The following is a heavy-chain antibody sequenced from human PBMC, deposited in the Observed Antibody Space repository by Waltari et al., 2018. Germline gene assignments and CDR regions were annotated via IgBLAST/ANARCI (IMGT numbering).Heavy chain of an antibody. CDR1: GYSFTSYW. Sequence: EVHLVQSGAEVKKPGESLKISCKGSGYSFTSYWIGWVRQMPGKGLEWMGIIYPDDSKTKYSPSFQGQVTISADKSISTAYLQWNSLKASDTAMYYCARQRYCSSTSCYALYFGDFDYWAQGTLVTVSS. D-gene: IGHD2-2*01. J-gene: IGHJ4*02. CDR2: IYPDDSKT. V-gene: IGHV5-51*01. CDR3: ARQRYCSSTSCYALYFGDFDY.